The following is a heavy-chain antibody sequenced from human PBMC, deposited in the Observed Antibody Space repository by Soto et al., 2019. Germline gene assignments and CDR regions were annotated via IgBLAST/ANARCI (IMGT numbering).Heavy chain of an antibody. CDR1: GYSFTSCW. Sequence: GESLKISCKGSGYSFTSCWIGWVRQMPGKGLEWMGIIYPGDSDTRYSPSFQGQVTISADKSISTAYLQWSSLKASDTAMYYCARHRIAVAGYYYYGMDVWGQGTTVTVSS. CDR2: IYPGDSDT. V-gene: IGHV5-51*01. J-gene: IGHJ6*02. CDR3: ARHRIAVAGYYYYGMDV. D-gene: IGHD6-19*01.